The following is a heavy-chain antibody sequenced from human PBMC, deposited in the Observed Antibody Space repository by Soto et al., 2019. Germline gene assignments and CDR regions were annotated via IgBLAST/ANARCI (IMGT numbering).Heavy chain of an antibody. Sequence: ASVKVSCKASGYTFTSYGISWVRQAPGQGLEWMGWISAYNGNTNYAQKLQGRVTMTTDTSTSTAYMELRSLRSDDTAVYYCARVTYYYDSSGYSPLFDYWAQGTLVTVSS. CDR3: ARVTYYYDSSGYSPLFDY. J-gene: IGHJ4*02. CDR1: GYTFTSYG. CDR2: ISAYNGNT. V-gene: IGHV1-18*04. D-gene: IGHD3-22*01.